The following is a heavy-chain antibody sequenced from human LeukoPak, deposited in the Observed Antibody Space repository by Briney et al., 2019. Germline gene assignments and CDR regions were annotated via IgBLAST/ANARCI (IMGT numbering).Heavy chain of an antibody. CDR2: ISAYNGNT. Sequence: EASVKVSCKASGYTSTSYGISWVRQAPGQGLEWMGWISAYNGNTNYAQKFQGRVTITADESTSTAYMELSSLRSEDTAVYYCARGSTPYIVVVPAARGAFDIWGQGTMVTVSS. D-gene: IGHD2-2*01. V-gene: IGHV1-18*01. CDR1: GYTSTSYG. CDR3: ARGSTPYIVVVPAARGAFDI. J-gene: IGHJ3*02.